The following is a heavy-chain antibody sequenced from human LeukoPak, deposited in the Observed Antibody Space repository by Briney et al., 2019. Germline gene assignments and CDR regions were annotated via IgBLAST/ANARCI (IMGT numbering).Heavy chain of an antibody. CDR3: ARVGMVYDFWSGPGTYYMDV. V-gene: IGHV3-21*01. J-gene: IGHJ6*03. D-gene: IGHD3-3*01. Sequence: PGGSLRPSCAASGFTFSSYSMNWVRQAPGKGLEWVSSISSSSSYIYYADSVKGRFTISRDNAKNSLYLQMNSLRAEDTAVYYCARVGMVYDFWSGPGTYYMDVWGKGTTVTVSS. CDR1: GFTFSSYS. CDR2: ISSSSSYI.